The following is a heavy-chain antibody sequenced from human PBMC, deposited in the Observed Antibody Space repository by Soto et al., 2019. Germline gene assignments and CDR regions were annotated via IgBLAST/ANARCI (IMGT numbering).Heavy chain of an antibody. D-gene: IGHD3-10*01. V-gene: IGHV3-21*06. J-gene: IGHJ5*02. Sequence: GGSLRLSCAASGFMFRAYTMNWVRQAPGKGLEWLSSISDDSSYIDYADSLRGRFTVSRDNARNSLYLQIDTLGVEDTAVYYCATPYYFNLWCPGTLLTV. CDR1: GFMFRAYT. CDR2: ISDDSSYI. CDR3: ATPYYFNL.